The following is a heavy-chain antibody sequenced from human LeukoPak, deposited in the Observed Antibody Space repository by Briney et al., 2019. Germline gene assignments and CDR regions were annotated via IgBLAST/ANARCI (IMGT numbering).Heavy chain of an antibody. J-gene: IGHJ6*03. V-gene: IGHV4-39*07. Sequence: NPSETLSLTCTVSGGSISSSSYYWGWIRQPPGKGLEWIGSIYYSGSTYYNPSLKSRVTLSVDTSKKQFSLKLSSVTPEDTAVYYCARDPRSGWLYMDVWGKGTTVTISS. CDR3: ARDPRSGWLYMDV. CDR2: IYYSGST. D-gene: IGHD6-19*01. CDR1: GGSISSSSYY.